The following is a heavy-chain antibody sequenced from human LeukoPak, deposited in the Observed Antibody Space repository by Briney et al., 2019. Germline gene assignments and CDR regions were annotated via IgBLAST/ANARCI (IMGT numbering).Heavy chain of an antibody. J-gene: IGHJ4*02. Sequence: GGSLRLSCAASGFTFNSYAMSWVRQAPGKGLEWVSAISGSGGSTYYADSVKGRFTISRDNSKNTLYLQMNSLRAEDTAVYYCAKDPSRMGYYDFWSGSNDYWGQGTLVTVSS. CDR1: GFTFNSYA. D-gene: IGHD3-3*01. CDR3: AKDPSRMGYYDFWSGSNDY. V-gene: IGHV3-23*01. CDR2: ISGSGGST.